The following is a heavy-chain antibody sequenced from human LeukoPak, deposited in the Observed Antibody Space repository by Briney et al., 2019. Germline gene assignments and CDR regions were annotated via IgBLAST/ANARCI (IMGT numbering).Heavy chain of an antibody. D-gene: IGHD5-18*01. CDR1: GFTFSSYS. V-gene: IGHV3-21*01. CDR2: ISSSSSSYI. CDR3: ARSRGYSYGSDY. Sequence: GSLRLSCAASGFTFSSYSMNWVRQAPGKGLEWVSSISSSSSSYIYYADSVKGRFTISRDNAKNSLYLQMNSLKAEDTAFYYCARSRGYSYGSDYWGQGTLVSVSS. J-gene: IGHJ4*02.